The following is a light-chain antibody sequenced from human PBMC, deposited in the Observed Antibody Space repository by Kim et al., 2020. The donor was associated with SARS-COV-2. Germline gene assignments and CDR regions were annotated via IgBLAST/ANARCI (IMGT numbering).Light chain of an antibody. CDR2: GAS. Sequence: SGSPGEIATLSCRASQTVNSHLAWYQQRPGQAPRLLIYGASTRATGIPARFSGSGSGSEFSLTISSLESEDFAVYYCQQYDDWPYTFGQGTKLEIK. CDR3: QQYDDWPYT. CDR1: QTVNSH. V-gene: IGKV3-15*01. J-gene: IGKJ2*01.